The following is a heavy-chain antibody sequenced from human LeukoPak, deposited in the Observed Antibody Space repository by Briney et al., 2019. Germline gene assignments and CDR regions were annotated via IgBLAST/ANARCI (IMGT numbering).Heavy chain of an antibody. CDR3: ATKVPGTSHFSS. V-gene: IGHV3-48*03. D-gene: IGHD6-19*01. Sequence: PGGSLRLSCAAAGFTFNNFEMNWVRQAPGKGLEWIAYVSGSGSELHYGDSVKGRFTISRDNAKSSVYLQMHSLRAEDMALYYCATKVPGTSHFSSWGQGTLVTVSS. CDR2: VSGSGSEL. CDR1: GFTFNNFE. J-gene: IGHJ4*02.